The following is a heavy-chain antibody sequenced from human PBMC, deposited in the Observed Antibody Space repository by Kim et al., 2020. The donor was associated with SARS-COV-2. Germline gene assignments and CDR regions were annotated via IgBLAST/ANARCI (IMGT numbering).Heavy chain of an antibody. CDR3: AKEHGSSGWPTFDY. D-gene: IGHD6-19*01. J-gene: IGHJ4*02. Sequence: ADSVLGRFTVSRNNDKNALYLQMNGLRVEDTALYYCAKEHGSSGWPTFDYWGQGTQVTVSS. V-gene: IGHV3-23*01.